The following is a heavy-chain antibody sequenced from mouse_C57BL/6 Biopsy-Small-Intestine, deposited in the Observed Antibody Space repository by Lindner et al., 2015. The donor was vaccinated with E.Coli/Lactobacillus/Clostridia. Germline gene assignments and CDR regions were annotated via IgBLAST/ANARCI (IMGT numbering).Heavy chain of an antibody. CDR1: GYAFTNYL. J-gene: IGHJ2*01. V-gene: IGHV1-54*01. CDR2: INPGSGGT. Sequence: VQLQESGAELVRPGTSVKVSCKASGYAFTNYLIEWVKQRPGQGLKWIGVINPGSGGTNYNEKFKGKATLTADKSSSTAYMQLSSLTSEDSAVYFCARRTAQVDFDYWGQGTTLTVSS. CDR3: ARRTAQVDFDY. D-gene: IGHD3-2*02.